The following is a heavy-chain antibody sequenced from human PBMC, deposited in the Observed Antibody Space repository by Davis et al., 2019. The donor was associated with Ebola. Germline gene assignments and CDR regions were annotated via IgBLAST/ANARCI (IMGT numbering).Heavy chain of an antibody. Sequence: PGSSLKISCAASGFTFSSYSMNWVRQAPGKGLEWVSVIYSGGSTYYADSVKGRFTISRDNSKNTLYLQMNSLRAEDTAVYYCARGPSEDYWGQGTLVTVSS. CDR2: IYSGGST. CDR3: ARGPSEDY. V-gene: IGHV3-53*01. J-gene: IGHJ4*02. CDR1: GFTFSSYS.